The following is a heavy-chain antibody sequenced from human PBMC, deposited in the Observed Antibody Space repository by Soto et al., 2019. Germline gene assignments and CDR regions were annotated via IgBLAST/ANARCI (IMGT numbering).Heavy chain of an antibody. CDR3: ESDRGYCSVGRCYYYGMGV. CDR1: GFTSSSYN. V-gene: IGHV3-48*01. Sequence: EVQLVESGGGLVQPGGSLRLSCAASGFTSSSYNMDWVRQAPGKGLEWLSYISSSSNTIYYADSVKGRFTISRDNAKNSLYLRRNSVRAEDTDVYSCESDRGYCSVGRCYYYGMGVWGQGTTVTVSS. J-gene: IGHJ6*02. D-gene: IGHD2-15*01. CDR2: ISSSSNTI.